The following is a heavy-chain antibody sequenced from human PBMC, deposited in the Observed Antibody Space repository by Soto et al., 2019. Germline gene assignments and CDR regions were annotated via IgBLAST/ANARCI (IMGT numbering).Heavy chain of an antibody. D-gene: IGHD6-13*01. CDR1: GFFFSDHY. V-gene: IGHV3-72*01. CDR3: VRGISAGGRTYFDY. CDR2: SRNKLKSYTT. J-gene: IGHJ4*02. Sequence: PGESLKISCAAFGFFFSDHYMDWVRQTPGKGLEWVGRSRNKLKSYTTEYAASVRGRFTISRDDAKTSVYLQMDSLKTEDTAVYFCVRGISAGGRTYFDYWGQGTLVTVSS.